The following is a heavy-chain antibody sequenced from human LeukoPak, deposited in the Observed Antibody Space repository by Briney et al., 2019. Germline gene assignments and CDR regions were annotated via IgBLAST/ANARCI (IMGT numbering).Heavy chain of an antibody. D-gene: IGHD5-18*01. J-gene: IGHJ5*02. V-gene: IGHV4-59*01. CDR1: GGSISSYY. Sequence: SETLSLTCTVSGGSISSYYWSWIRQPPGRGLEWIGYIYYSGSTNYNPSLKSRVTISVDTSKNQFSLKLSSVTAADTAVYYCARDKGYSYGYRGWFDPWGQGTLVTVSS. CDR2: IYYSGST. CDR3: ARDKGYSYGYRGWFDP.